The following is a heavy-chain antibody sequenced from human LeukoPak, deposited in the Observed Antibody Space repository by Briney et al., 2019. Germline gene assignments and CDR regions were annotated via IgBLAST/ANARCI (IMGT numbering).Heavy chain of an antibody. CDR3: ALPPFLIPAPPKV. D-gene: IGHD6-6*01. CDR1: EITFSSYW. J-gene: IGHJ4*02. CDR2: IKQDGNEK. Sequence: GGSLRLSCAASEITFSSYWMTWVRQAPGKGLEWVASIKQDGNEKYYGDSVKGRFTISRDNAKNSLYLQMNSLRAEDTAVYYCALPPFLIPAPPKVWGQGTLVTVSS. V-gene: IGHV3-7*01.